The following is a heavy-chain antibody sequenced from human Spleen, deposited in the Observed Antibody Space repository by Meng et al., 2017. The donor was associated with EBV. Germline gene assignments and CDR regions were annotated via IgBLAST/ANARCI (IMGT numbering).Heavy chain of an antibody. CDR2: INAGNGNT. V-gene: IGHV1-3*01. CDR3: ARGSGGYDPFDY. Sequence: QVQLVQAGAGVKEPGASMKVSCKTSGYIFTTYNIHWVRQAPGQRPEWMGWINAGNGNTKYSQKFQGRVTITRDTSASTAYMELSSLRSEDTAVYYCARGSGGYDPFDYWGQGTLVTVSS. CDR1: GYIFTTYN. J-gene: IGHJ4*02. D-gene: IGHD5-12*01.